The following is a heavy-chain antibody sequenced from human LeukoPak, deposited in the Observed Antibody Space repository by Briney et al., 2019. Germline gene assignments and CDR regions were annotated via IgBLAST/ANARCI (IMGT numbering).Heavy chain of an antibody. V-gene: IGHV1-18*01. CDR2: ISGDNGNT. CDR1: GYTFTSYG. CDR3: AREDTRRGSRGYFDY. D-gene: IGHD2-2*01. J-gene: IGHJ4*02. Sequence: RASVKVSCKASGYTFTSYGISWVRQAPGQGLEWMGWISGDNGNTNYAQKLQGRVTMTTDTSTSTAYMELGSLRSDDTAVYYCAREDTRRGSRGYFDYWGQGTLVTVSS.